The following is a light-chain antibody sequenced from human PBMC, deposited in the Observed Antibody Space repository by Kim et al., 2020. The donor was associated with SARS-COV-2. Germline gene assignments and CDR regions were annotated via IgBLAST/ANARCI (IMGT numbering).Light chain of an antibody. CDR2: RAS. Sequence: VSPGERASLSCRANQSISSDLAWYQQKPGQAPRLLVYRASTRATGIPARFSGSGSGTEFTLTISSLQSEDFAVYFCQHYSSWPLAFGGGTKVDIK. J-gene: IGKJ4*01. CDR1: QSISSD. CDR3: QHYSSWPLA. V-gene: IGKV3-15*01.